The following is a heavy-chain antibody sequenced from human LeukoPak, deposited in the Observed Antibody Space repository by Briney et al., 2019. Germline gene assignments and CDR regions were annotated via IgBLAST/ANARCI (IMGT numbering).Heavy chain of an antibody. CDR1: GFTFSSSA. CDR2: ISGSGSST. D-gene: IGHD1-26*01. J-gene: IGHJ4*02. V-gene: IGHV3-23*01. Sequence: GGSLRLSCAASGFTFSSSAMSWVRQAPGKGLEWVSGISGSGSSTYNADSVKGRFTISRDNSKDTLHLQMNSLRAEDTAVYYCAKVSGSYYGDYWSQGTLVTVSS. CDR3: AKVSGSYYGDY.